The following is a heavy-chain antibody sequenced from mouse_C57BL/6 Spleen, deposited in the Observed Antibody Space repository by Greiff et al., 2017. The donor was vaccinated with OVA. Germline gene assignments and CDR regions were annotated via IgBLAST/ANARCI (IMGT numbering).Heavy chain of an antibody. CDR3: ARENFDV. J-gene: IGHJ1*03. V-gene: IGHV5-9*04. CDR1: GFTFSSYT. CDR2: ISGGGGNT. Sequence: EVKLMESGGGLVKPGGSLKLSCAASGFTFSSYTMSWVRQTPEKRLEWVATISGGGGNTYYPDSVKGRFTISRDNAKNTLFLQMTSLRSEDTAMYYCARENFDVWGTGTTVTVSS.